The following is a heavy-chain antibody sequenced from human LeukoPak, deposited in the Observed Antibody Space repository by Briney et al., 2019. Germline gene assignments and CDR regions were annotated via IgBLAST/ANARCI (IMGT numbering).Heavy chain of an antibody. Sequence: GGSLRLSCAASGFTFSSYEMNWVRRAPGKRLEWVSYISSSGSTIYYADSVKGRFTISRDNAKNSLYLQMNSLRAEDTAVYYCARDGGIAVAGQGPLDYWGQGTLVTVSS. CDR2: ISSSGSTI. V-gene: IGHV3-48*03. J-gene: IGHJ4*02. CDR1: GFTFSSYE. D-gene: IGHD6-19*01. CDR3: ARDGGIAVAGQGPLDY.